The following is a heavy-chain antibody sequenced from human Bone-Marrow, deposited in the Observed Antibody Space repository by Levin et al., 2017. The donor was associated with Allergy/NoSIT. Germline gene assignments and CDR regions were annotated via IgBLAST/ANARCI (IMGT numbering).Heavy chain of an antibody. D-gene: IGHD3-22*01. CDR2: ITSSGDST. CDR1: GFTFRHYT. J-gene: IGHJ4*02. Sequence: GGSLRLSCAASGFTFRHYTMNWVRQAPGKGLEWVSCITSSGDSTYYADSVKGRFTISSDNAKNSLYLQLNRLRDEDTAMYYCARDPARGYYDSSGYSGDHWGQGTLVTVSS. CDR3: ARDPARGYYDSSGYSGDH. V-gene: IGHV3-48*02.